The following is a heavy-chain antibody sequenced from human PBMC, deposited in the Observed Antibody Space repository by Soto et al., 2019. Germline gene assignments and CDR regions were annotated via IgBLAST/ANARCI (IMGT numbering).Heavy chain of an antibody. D-gene: IGHD6-19*01. Sequence: QVQLQESGPGLVKPSGTLSLTCAVSSGSISSSNWWSWVRQPPGKGLEWIGEIYHSGSTNYNPSLKSRVTLSVDKSKTQFSLKLSSVTAADTAVYYCARAVALRRVGVSSPPDYWGQGTLVTVSS. V-gene: IGHV4-4*02. CDR1: SGSISSSNW. CDR2: IYHSGST. J-gene: IGHJ4*02. CDR3: ARAVALRRVGVSSPPDY.